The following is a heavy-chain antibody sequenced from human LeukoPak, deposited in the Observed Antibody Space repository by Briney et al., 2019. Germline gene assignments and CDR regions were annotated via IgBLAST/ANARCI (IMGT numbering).Heavy chain of an antibody. CDR3: ARTDFQYSGSHTVFYAFDF. CDR2: INHSGST. J-gene: IGHJ3*01. CDR1: GGSFSGYY. Sequence: SETLSLTCAVYGGSFSGYYWSWIRQPPGKGLEWIGEINHSGSTNYNPSLKSRVTISVDTSKNQFSLKLSFVTAADTAMYYCARTDFQYSGSHTVFYAFDFWGQGTKVTVSS. D-gene: IGHD3-10*01. V-gene: IGHV4-34*01.